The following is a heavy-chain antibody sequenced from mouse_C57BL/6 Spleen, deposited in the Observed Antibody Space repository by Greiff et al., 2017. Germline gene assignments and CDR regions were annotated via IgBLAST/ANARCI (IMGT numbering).Heavy chain of an antibody. V-gene: IGHV1-55*01. Sequence: QVQLQQPGAELVKPGASVTMSCKASGYTFTSYWITWVKQRPGQGLEWIGDIYPGSGSTNYNEKFKSKATLTVDTSSSTAYMQLISLTSEDSAVYYCARSGDYGWYFDVWGTGTTVTVSS. D-gene: IGHD2-4*01. CDR2: IYPGSGST. CDR3: ARSGDYGWYFDV. CDR1: GYTFTSYW. J-gene: IGHJ1*03.